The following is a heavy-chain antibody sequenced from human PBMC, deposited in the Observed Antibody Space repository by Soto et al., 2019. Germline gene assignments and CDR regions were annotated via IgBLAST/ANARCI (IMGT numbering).Heavy chain of an antibody. CDR3: ARDRMGTVTTFYYYYMDV. D-gene: IGHD4-4*01. V-gene: IGHV4-59*01. Sequence: SETLSLTCTVSGGSISSNYWSWIRQPPGKGLEWIGYIYNSGSTNYNPSLKSRVTISVDTSKNQFPLKLSSVTAADTAVYYCARDRMGTVTTFYYYYMDVWGKGTTVTVS. CDR1: GGSISSNY. J-gene: IGHJ6*03. CDR2: IYNSGST.